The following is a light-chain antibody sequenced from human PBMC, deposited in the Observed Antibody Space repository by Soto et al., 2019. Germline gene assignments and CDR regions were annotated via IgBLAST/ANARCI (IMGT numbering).Light chain of an antibody. CDR1: QDVSRS. CDR3: QQSYTTPHT. V-gene: IGKV1-9*01. J-gene: IGKJ2*01. CDR2: AAS. Sequence: DTQLTQSPSFLSASVGDRVTIACRASQDVSRSVGWYQQKPGTAPKLLISAASTLNSGVPSRFSGSGSGTEFTLTISSLQPEDFATYSCQQSYTTPHTFGQGTKVEI.